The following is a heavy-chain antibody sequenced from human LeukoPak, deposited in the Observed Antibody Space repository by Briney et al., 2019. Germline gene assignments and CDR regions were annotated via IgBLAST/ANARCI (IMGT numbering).Heavy chain of an antibody. V-gene: IGHV4-59*01. D-gene: IGHD5-24*01. J-gene: IGHJ4*02. CDR3: ARGRDGYKLDF. CDR1: GGSISSYY. Sequence: KTSETLSLTCTVSGGSISSYYWSWIRQPPGKGLEWIGYIYYSGSTNYNPSLKSRVTISVDTSKNQFSLKLSSVTAADTAVYYCARGRDGYKLDFWGQGTLVTVSS. CDR2: IYYSGST.